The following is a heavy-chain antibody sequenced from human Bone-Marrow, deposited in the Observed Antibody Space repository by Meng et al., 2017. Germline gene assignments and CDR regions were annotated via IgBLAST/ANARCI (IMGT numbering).Heavy chain of an antibody. CDR2: IKPQSGDT. CDR3: ARDEDISAAGYLFGDY. CDR1: GYNFPDYY. D-gene: IGHD6-13*01. J-gene: IGHJ4*01. V-gene: IGHV1-2*06. Sequence: ASVKVSCKPSGYNFPDYYIHWVRQAPGQGLEWMGHIKPQSGDTLYAQKFQGRVSMTRDTSISTAYVELSGLTSDDTAVYYCARDEDISAAGYLFGDYWGHGTLVTVSS.